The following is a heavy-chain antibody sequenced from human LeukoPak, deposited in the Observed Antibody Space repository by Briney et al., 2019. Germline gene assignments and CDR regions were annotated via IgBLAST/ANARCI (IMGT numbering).Heavy chain of an antibody. CDR3: ARDERDVVVVPGAMPY. V-gene: IGHV1-46*01. D-gene: IGHD2-2*01. J-gene: IGHJ4*02. Sequence: ASVKVSCKASGYSFTNYYMHWVRQAPGQGHEWMGIINPSGGSTTNAQKFQGRVTMTRDTSTTTVYMELSSLRSDDTAMYYCARDERDVVVVPGAMPYWGQGTLVTVSS. CDR1: GYSFTNYY. CDR2: INPSGGST.